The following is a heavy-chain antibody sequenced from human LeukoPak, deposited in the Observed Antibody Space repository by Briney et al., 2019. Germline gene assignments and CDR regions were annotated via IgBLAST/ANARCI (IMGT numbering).Heavy chain of an antibody. CDR2: IKQDGSEK. V-gene: IGHV3-7*01. J-gene: IGHJ4*02. D-gene: IGHD6-13*01. CDR1: GFTFSSYW. CDR3: ARDPTGYSSSWYTDY. Sequence: GGSLRLSCAASGFTFSSYWMSWVRQAPGKGLEWAANIKQDGSEKYYVDSVKGRFTISRDNAKNSLYLQMNSLRAEDTAVYYCARDPTGYSSSWYTDYWGQGTPVTVSS.